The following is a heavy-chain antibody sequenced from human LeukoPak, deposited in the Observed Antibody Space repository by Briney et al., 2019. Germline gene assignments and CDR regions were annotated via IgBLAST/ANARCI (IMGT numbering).Heavy chain of an antibody. Sequence: PGGSLRLSFAASGFTFDDYAMHWVRQAPGKGLEWVSGISWNSGSIGYADSVKGRFTISRDNAKNSLYLQMNSLRAEDTALYYCAKDKGLTGYQFFDYWGQGTLVTVSS. V-gene: IGHV3-9*01. CDR2: ISWNSGSI. D-gene: IGHD3-9*01. CDR3: AKDKGLTGYQFFDY. J-gene: IGHJ4*02. CDR1: GFTFDDYA.